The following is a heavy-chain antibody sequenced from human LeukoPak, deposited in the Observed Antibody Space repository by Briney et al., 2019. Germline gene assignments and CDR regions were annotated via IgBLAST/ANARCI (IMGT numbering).Heavy chain of an antibody. CDR2: IYSGGST. V-gene: IGHV3-53*01. CDR1: GFTVSSNY. D-gene: IGHD3-22*01. J-gene: IGHJ3*02. Sequence: GGSLRLSCAASGFTVSSNYMSWVRQAPGKGLEWVSVIYSGGSTYYADSVKGRFTISRDNSKNTLYLQMNSLRAEDTAVYYCAREMDDSSGYYPLDAFDIWGQGTMVTVSS. CDR3: AREMDDSSGYYPLDAFDI.